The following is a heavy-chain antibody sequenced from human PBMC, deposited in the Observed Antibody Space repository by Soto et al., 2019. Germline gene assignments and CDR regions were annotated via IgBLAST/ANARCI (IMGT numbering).Heavy chain of an antibody. CDR1: GGSISSGDFY. CDR2: IYYSGFT. J-gene: IGHJ5*02. V-gene: IGHV4-31*03. Sequence: PSETLPLPCTVSGGSISSGDFYWSWIRQPPGKGLEWIGYIYYSGFTYYNPSLKSRVTISVDTSKNQFSLKLSSLTDADTAVYYCARSIDPWGQGTLVTGSS. CDR3: ARSIDP.